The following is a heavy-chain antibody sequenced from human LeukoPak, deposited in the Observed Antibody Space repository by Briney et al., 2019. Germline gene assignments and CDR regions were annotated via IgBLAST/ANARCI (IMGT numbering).Heavy chain of an antibody. Sequence: SETLSLTCAVHGGSFSGYYWIWIRQLPGKGLEWIGHIYNSGSSLCNPSLKSRVIISEDTSRNQFSLKLNSVTAADTAVYFCARGRGYGYGIDYWGQGTLVTVSS. CDR3: ARGRGYGYGIDY. V-gene: IGHV4-34*09. J-gene: IGHJ4*02. D-gene: IGHD5-18*01. CDR2: IYNSGSS. CDR1: GGSFSGYY.